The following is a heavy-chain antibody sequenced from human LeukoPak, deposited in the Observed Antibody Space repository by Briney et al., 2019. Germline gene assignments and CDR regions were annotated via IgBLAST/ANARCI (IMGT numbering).Heavy chain of an antibody. CDR3: ARSQSGGFGALDY. J-gene: IGHJ4*02. Sequence: GASVKVSCKASGYTFTSYYMHWVRQAPGQGPEWMGIINPSGGSTSYAQKFQGRVTMTRDTSTSTVYMELSSLRSDDTAVYYCARSQSGGFGALDYWGQGTLVTVSS. D-gene: IGHD2-15*01. V-gene: IGHV1-46*01. CDR2: INPSGGST. CDR1: GYTFTSYY.